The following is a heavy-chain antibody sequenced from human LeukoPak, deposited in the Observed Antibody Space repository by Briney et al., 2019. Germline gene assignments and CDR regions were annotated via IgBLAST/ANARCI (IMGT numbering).Heavy chain of an antibody. Sequence: GGSLRLSCAASGFTFSSYWMHWVRQALGKGLVWVSRINSDGSSTSYADSVKGRFTISRDNAKNTLYLQMNSLRAEDTAVYYCARDYYDSSGYYWFDPWGQGTLVTVSS. CDR2: INSDGSST. J-gene: IGHJ5*02. CDR1: GFTFSSYW. V-gene: IGHV3-74*01. D-gene: IGHD3-22*01. CDR3: ARDYYDSSGYYWFDP.